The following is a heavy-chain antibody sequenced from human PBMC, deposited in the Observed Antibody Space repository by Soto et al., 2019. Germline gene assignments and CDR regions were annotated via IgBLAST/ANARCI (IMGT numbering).Heavy chain of an antibody. CDR2: INPNSGGT. J-gene: IGHJ4*02. Sequence: ASVKVSCKASGYTFTGYYMHWVRQAPGQGLEWMGWINPNSGGTNYAQKFQGWVTMTTDTSISTAYMELSSLRSDDTAVYYCARHSSGWYFHYFDYWGQGTLVTVSS. CDR3: ARHSSGWYFHYFDY. V-gene: IGHV1-2*04. CDR1: GYTFTGYY. D-gene: IGHD6-19*01.